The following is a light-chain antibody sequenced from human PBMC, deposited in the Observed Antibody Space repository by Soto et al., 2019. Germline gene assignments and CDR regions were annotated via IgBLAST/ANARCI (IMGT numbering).Light chain of an antibody. CDR2: GPS. CDR3: RQEKNWQFT. J-gene: IGKJ3*01. CDR1: QSVSSN. Sequence: EIVMTQSPATLSVSPGERATLSCRASQSVSSNLAWYQQKPGQAPRLLIYGPSIRTNGIPARFSGGGSGTKLTLTIMSLQCLDFPVYYCRQEKNWQFTFGHGTKGDMK. V-gene: IGKV3-15*01.